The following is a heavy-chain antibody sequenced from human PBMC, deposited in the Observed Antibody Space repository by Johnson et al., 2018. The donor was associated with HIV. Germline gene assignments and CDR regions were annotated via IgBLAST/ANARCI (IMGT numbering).Heavy chain of an antibody. D-gene: IGHD6-13*01. V-gene: IGHV3-33*08. Sequence: QVQLVESGGGLVQPGGSLRLSCADSGFTFSSYAMSWVRQAPGKGLEWVAVIWYDGSNRYYADSVKGRFTISRDNSKNTLYLQMNSQRAQDTAVYYCTKCIWGSSLIDAFDIWGQWTMVTVSS. CDR3: TKCIWGSSLIDAFDI. CDR1: GFTFSSYA. J-gene: IGHJ3*02. CDR2: IWYDGSNR.